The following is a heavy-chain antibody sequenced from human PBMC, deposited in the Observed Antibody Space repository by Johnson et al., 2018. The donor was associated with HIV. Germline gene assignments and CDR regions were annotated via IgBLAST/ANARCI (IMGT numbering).Heavy chain of an antibody. J-gene: IGHJ3*02. Sequence: EVQLVESGGGFVKPEGSLRLSCAASGFTFKNAWMHWVRQAPGKGLEWVSGISWNSGSIGYADSVKGRFTISRDNAKNSLYLQMNSLRAEDTALYYCAKDRDLAAAGTDAFDIWGQGTMVTVSS. D-gene: IGHD6-13*01. CDR1: GFTFKNAW. CDR3: AKDRDLAAAGTDAFDI. CDR2: ISWNSGSI. V-gene: IGHV3-9*01.